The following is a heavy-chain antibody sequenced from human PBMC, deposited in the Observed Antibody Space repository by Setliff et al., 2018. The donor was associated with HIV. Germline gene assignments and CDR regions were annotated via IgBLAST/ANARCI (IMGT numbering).Heavy chain of an antibody. CDR1: GYSFATYH. CDR3: AKHGFERKSPYNWFDS. J-gene: IGHJ5*01. V-gene: IGHV5-51*01. Sequence: PGESLKISCRASGYSFATYHINWVRLLPGKGLEWMGTVNPDDSATRYSPSFQGQVTISADKSTNTAYLRWRSLRASDTAIYFCAKHGFERKSPYNWFDSWGQGTLVTVSS. D-gene: IGHD3-16*01. CDR2: VNPDDSAT.